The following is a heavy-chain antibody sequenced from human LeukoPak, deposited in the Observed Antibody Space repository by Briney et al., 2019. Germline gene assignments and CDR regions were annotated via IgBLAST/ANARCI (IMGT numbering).Heavy chain of an antibody. Sequence: PAWALRVSCAASGFTFSDYYMSWIRQAPGKGLAWVSYISISRSTIYYAHSLKGRFTISSDNAKKSVYLQMNSLRAEDTAGYSFARDPGSYYYESSGYFYPDYWGQGNLVTVSS. J-gene: IGHJ4*02. CDR1: GFTFSDYY. D-gene: IGHD3-22*01. V-gene: IGHV3-11*04. CDR2: ISISRSTI. CDR3: ARDPGSYYYESSGYFYPDY.